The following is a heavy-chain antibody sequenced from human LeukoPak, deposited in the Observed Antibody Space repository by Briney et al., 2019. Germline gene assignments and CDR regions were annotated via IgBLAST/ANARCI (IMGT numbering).Heavy chain of an antibody. V-gene: IGHV3-21*01. CDR1: GFTFSSYW. CDR3: ARAYCSSTSCYMDV. CDR2: ISSSSSYI. Sequence: GGSLRLSCAASGFTFSSYWMSWVRQAPGKGLEWVSSISSSSSYIYYADSVKGRFTISRDNAKNSLYLQMNSLRAEDTAVYYCARAYCSSTSCYMDVWGKGTTVTVSS. D-gene: IGHD2-2*01. J-gene: IGHJ6*04.